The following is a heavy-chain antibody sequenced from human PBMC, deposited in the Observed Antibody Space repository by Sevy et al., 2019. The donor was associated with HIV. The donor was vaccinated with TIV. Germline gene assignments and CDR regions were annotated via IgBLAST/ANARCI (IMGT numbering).Heavy chain of an antibody. CDR2: IYYRGST. CDR3: ARGYYYDSSGYYYYYGMDV. V-gene: IGHV4-59*13. D-gene: IGHD3-22*01. J-gene: IGHJ6*02. Sequence: SETLSLTCTVSGGSISSYYWSWIRQPPGKGLEWIGYIYYRGSTNYNPSLKSRVTTSVDTSKNQFSLKLSSVTAADTAVYYCARGYYYDSSGYYYYYGMDVWGQGTTVTVSS. CDR1: GGSISSYY.